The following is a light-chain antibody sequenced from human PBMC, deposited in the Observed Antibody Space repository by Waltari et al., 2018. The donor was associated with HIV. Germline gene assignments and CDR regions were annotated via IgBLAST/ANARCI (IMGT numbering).Light chain of an antibody. CDR3: HQTYINPRA. CDR2: AAS. Sequence: DIQMTQFPSSLSASVGDTVTITCRTNQSIGNYLNWYRQKLGKATELLIFAASNLQTGVPSRFSGRGSGTTFALTITGLQPEDFATYYCHQTYINPRAFGPGTNLDI. CDR1: QSIGNY. V-gene: IGKV1-39*01. J-gene: IGKJ2*01.